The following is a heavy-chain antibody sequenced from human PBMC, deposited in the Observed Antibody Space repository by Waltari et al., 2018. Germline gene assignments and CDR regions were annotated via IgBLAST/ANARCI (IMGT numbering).Heavy chain of an antibody. J-gene: IGHJ4*02. CDR1: GFTFSTYA. Sequence: EVQLLESGGGLVQPGGSLRLSCLASGFTFSTYAMTWVRQAPGKGLEWVSSFSGSSGSTYYADSVKGRFTISRDDSKNTLYLQMNSLRAEDTAIYYCAKDRTTMATYYFDYWGRGTLVTVSS. V-gene: IGHV3-23*01. CDR3: AKDRTTMATYYFDY. CDR2: FSGSSGST. D-gene: IGHD1-1*01.